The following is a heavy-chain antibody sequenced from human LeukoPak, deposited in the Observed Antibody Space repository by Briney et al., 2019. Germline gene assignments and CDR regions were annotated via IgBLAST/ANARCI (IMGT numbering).Heavy chain of an antibody. V-gene: IGHV4-39*01. CDR1: GGSISSSSYY. D-gene: IGHD3-10*01. CDR3: ARLIYYGSGRVDY. CDR2: IYYSGST. Sequence: SETLSLTCTVSGGSISSSSYYWGWIRQPPGKGLEWIGSIYYSGSTYYNPSLKSRFTISVDTSKNQFSLKLSSVTAADTAVYYCARLIYYGSGRVDYWGQGTLVTVSS. J-gene: IGHJ4*02.